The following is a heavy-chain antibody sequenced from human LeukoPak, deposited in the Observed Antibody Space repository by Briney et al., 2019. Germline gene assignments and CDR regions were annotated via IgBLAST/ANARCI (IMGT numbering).Heavy chain of an antibody. CDR3: ARGGGNFDF. CDR1: GGSFSGYY. D-gene: IGHD3-16*01. J-gene: IGHJ4*02. Sequence: KPSATLSLTCAVYGGSFSGYYWTWIRQPPGKGLEWIGEINHSGSTNYNPSLKSRVTISVDTSKNQFSLKLSSVTAADTAVYYCARGGGNFDFWGQGTLVTVSS. CDR2: INHSGST. V-gene: IGHV4-34*01.